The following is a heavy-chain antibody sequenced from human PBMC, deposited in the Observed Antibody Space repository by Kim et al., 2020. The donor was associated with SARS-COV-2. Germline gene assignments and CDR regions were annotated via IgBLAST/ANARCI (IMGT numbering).Heavy chain of an antibody. V-gene: IGHV3-7*03. CDR2: IKQDGSEK. CDR3: ARDVTVTTHYYYGMDV. Sequence: GGSLRLSCAASGFTFSSYWMNWVRQAPGKGLEWVANIKQDGSEKYYVDSVKGRFTISRDNAKNSLYLQMNSLRAEDTAVYYCARDVTVTTHYYYGMDVWGQGTTVTVSS. J-gene: IGHJ6*02. D-gene: IGHD4-17*01. CDR1: GFTFSSYW.